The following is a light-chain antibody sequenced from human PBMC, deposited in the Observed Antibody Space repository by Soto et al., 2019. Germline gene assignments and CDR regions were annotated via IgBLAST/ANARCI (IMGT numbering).Light chain of an antibody. J-gene: IGKJ3*01. CDR2: AAS. Sequence: DIQLTQSPSFLSASVGDRVTITCRASQGISSCLAWYQQKPGKAPKLLIYAASTLQSGVPSRFSGSGSGTEIELTISSMQPEDFATDYCQQLNSYPPWFTFGPGTKVDIK. CDR3: QQLNSYPPWFT. V-gene: IGKV1-9*01. CDR1: QGISSC.